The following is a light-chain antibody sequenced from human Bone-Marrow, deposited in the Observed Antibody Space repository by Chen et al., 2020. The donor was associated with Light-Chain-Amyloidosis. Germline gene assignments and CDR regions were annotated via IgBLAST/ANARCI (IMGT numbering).Light chain of an antibody. Sequence: NFILTQPHSVSESPGKTVIISCTRSSGSIATNYVQWYQQRPGSSPTTVIYEDDQRPSGVPDRFSGSLDRSSNSASLTISGLKTEDEADYYCQSYQGSSQGVFGGGTKLTVL. CDR1: SGSIATNY. CDR3: QSYQGSSQGV. J-gene: IGLJ3*02. CDR2: EDD. V-gene: IGLV6-57*01.